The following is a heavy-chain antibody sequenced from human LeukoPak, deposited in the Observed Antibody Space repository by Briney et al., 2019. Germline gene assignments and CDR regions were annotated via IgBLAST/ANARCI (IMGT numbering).Heavy chain of an antibody. CDR1: DGSISSSNW. CDR3: ARGFFYGGNSHAFDI. CDR2: IYHSGST. V-gene: IGHV4-4*02. J-gene: IGHJ3*02. D-gene: IGHD4-23*01. Sequence: SETLSLTCAVSDGSISSSNWWSWVRQPPGKGLEWIGEIYHSGSTNFNPSLKSRVTISVDKPKNQFSLNLSSVTAADTAMYYCARGFFYGGNSHAFDIWGQGTMVTVSS.